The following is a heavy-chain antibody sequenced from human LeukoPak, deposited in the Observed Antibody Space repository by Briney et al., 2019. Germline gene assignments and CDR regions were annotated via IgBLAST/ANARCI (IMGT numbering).Heavy chain of an antibody. CDR1: GGTFSSYA. CDR2: IIPILGIA. Sequence: ASVKVSCKASGGTFSSYAISWVRQAPGQGLEWMGRIIPILGIANYAQKFQGRVTITADKSTSTAYMELSRLRSDDTAVYSCARVHASGSSDYWGQGTLVTVSS. CDR3: ARVHASGSSDY. J-gene: IGHJ4*02. V-gene: IGHV1-69*04. D-gene: IGHD3-10*01.